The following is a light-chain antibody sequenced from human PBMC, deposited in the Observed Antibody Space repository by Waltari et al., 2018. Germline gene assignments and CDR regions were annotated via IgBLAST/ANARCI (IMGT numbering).Light chain of an antibody. V-gene: IGKV1-39*01. CDR3: QQSYSTPPLT. CDR1: QSISSY. Sequence: DLQMTQSPSSLSASVGDRVTITCRASQSISSYLNWYQQKPGKAPKPLIYAASSLQSGVPSRFSDSGSGTDFTLTISSLQPEDFATYYCQQSYSTPPLTFGGGTKVEIK. J-gene: IGKJ4*01. CDR2: AAS.